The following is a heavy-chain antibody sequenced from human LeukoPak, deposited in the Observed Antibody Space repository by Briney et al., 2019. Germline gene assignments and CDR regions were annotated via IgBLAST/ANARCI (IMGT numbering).Heavy chain of an antibody. CDR1: GFTFSNYW. D-gene: IGHD2-15*01. V-gene: IGHV3-74*01. Sequence: GGSLRLSCAASGFTFSNYWMHWVRQAPGKGLVWVSRINSDGSSTSYADSVKRRFTISRDNAKNTLYLQMNSLRAEDTAVYYCAKGGGTVVDYWGQGTLLTVSS. CDR3: AKGGGTVVDY. J-gene: IGHJ4*02. CDR2: INSDGSST.